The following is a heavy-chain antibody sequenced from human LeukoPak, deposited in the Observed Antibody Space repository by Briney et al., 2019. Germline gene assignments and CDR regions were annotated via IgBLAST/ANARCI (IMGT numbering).Heavy chain of an antibody. CDR2: ISGSGGST. Sequence: PGGSLRLSCAVSGFTFTNYAMSWVRQAPGRGLEWVSAISGSGGSTYYADSVKGRFTISRDNSKNTLFLQVNSLRDEDTAVYYCAKAKLQRVTVFGVVYYLDSWGPGTLVSVSS. CDR3: AKAKLQRVTVFGVVYYLDS. D-gene: IGHD3-3*01. J-gene: IGHJ4*02. V-gene: IGHV3-23*01. CDR1: GFTFTNYA.